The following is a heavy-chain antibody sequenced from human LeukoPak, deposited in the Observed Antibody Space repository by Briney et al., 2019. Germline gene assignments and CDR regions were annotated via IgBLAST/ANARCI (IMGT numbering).Heavy chain of an antibody. CDR3: GRYYDSSGSFDY. V-gene: IGHV4-39*01. Sequence: PSETLSLTCTVSGGSISSSSYYWGWIRQPPGKGLEWIGSMYYSGSTYYNPSLKSRVTISVDTSKNQFSLKLSSVTAADTAVYYCGRYYDSSGSFDYWGQGTLVTVSS. CDR2: MYYSGST. D-gene: IGHD3-22*01. J-gene: IGHJ4*02. CDR1: GGSISSSSYY.